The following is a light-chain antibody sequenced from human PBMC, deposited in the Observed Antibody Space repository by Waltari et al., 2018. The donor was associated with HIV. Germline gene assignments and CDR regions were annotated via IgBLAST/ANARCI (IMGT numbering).Light chain of an antibody. J-gene: IGKJ4*01. Sequence: ILMTQSPATVSVSPGERVTLSCTASHSIFNNVDWYQQRRCEAPMLVIYGASTRVTGVPDRFSGRGSGTEFTLTISSVQSEDFALYFCQQYNDWLALTFGGGTKVEV. CDR1: HSIFNN. CDR2: GAS. CDR3: QQYNDWLALT. V-gene: IGKV3-15*01.